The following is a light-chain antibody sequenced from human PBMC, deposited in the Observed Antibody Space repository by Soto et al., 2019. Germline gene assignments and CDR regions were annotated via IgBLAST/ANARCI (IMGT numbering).Light chain of an antibody. CDR3: QKYNCAPSWT. J-gene: IGKJ1*01. V-gene: IGKV1-27*01. Sequence: DIQMTQSPSSLSASVGDRVTITCRASQGTSNNLAWYQQKPGKVPKLLIYAASTLQSGVPSRFRGSGSGTDITLTINSLQPEDVATYYCQKYNCAPSWTFGQGTKVEIK. CDR2: AAS. CDR1: QGTSNN.